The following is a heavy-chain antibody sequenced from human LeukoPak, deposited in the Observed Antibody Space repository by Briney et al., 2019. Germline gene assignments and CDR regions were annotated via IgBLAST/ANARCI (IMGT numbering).Heavy chain of an antibody. CDR1: GFTFSRYT. J-gene: IGHJ6*02. Sequence: PWGSLRLSCAGSGFTFSRYTFNWVRQAPGRGLEWVSAISGDSKYIYYTDSVKGRFTISRDNAKNTLYLQMNTLRVEDTAVYYCTRDLMDYDVSTGLHHYYMDVWGQGTTVTVSS. CDR2: ISGDSKYI. D-gene: IGHD3-9*01. V-gene: IGHV3-21*01. CDR3: TRDLMDYDVSTGLHHYYMDV.